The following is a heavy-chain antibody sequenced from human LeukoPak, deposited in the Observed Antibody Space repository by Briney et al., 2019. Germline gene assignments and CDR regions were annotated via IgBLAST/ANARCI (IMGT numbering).Heavy chain of an antibody. CDR3: AREGSFGELLPFDY. D-gene: IGHD3-10*01. V-gene: IGHV3-30-3*01. CDR1: GFTFSSYT. J-gene: IGHJ4*02. CDR2: ISYDGSNI. Sequence: GGSLGLSCAASGFTFSSYTMHWVRQAPGKGLEWVALISYDGSNIYYADSVKGRFTISRDNSRNTLYLQINSLRAEDTAVYYCAREGSFGELLPFDYWGQGTLVTVSS.